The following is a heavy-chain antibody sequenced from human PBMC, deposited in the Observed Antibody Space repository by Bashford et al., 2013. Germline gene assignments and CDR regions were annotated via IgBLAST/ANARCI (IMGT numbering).Heavy chain of an antibody. CDR3: ARLPGDDAFDV. V-gene: IGHV4-59*08. CDR1: WLHENFF. Sequence: SVDPVPHLHCLWWLHENFFWNWIRQSPEKGLEWIGYIYYSGITTYNPSLSSRLTLSVDPSKNQFSLSLSSVTAADTAIYYCARLPGDDAFDVWGPGTMVTVSS. CDR2: IYYSGIT. J-gene: IGHJ3*01. D-gene: IGHD3-10*01.